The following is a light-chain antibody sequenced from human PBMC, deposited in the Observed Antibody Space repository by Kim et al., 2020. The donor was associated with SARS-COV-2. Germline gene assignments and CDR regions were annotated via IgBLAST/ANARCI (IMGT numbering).Light chain of an antibody. CDR3: LSADSSGTYWV. Sequence: SLGQMARNTCSGEALPKKYAYWYQQKPGQFPVLVIYKDSERPSGIPERFSGSSSGTIVTLTISGVQAEDEDDYYCLSADSSGTYWVFGGGTQLTVL. CDR1: ALPKKY. V-gene: IGLV3-16*01. CDR2: KDS. J-gene: IGLJ3*02.